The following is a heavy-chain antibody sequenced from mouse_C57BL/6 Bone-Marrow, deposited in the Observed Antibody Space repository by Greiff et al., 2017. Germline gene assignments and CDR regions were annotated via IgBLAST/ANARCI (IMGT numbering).Heavy chain of an antibody. V-gene: IGHV14-2*01. CDR2: IDPEDGET. D-gene: IGHD2-1*01. J-gene: IGHJ4*01. Sequence: EVQLQQSGAELVKPGASVKLSCTASCFNIKDYYMHWVKQRTEQGLEWIGRIDPEDGETKYAPKFQGKATITADTSSNTAYLQLGSLTSEDTAVYYCARLYYGNPYAMDYWGQGTSVTVSS. CDR3: ARLYYGNPYAMDY. CDR1: CFNIKDYY.